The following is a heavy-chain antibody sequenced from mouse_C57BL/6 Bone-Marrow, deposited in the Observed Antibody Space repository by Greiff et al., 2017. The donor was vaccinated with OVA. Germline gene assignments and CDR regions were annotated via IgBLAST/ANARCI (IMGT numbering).Heavy chain of an antibody. Sequence: QVQLQQPGTELVKPGASVKLSCKASGYTFTSYWMHWVKQRPGQGLEWIGNINPSNGGTNYNEKFKSKATLTVDKSASTAYMQFSSLTSEDSAIYYCSRRGSYYGNYDWFAYWGQGTLVTVSA. CDR1: GYTFTSYW. J-gene: IGHJ3*01. V-gene: IGHV1-53*01. D-gene: IGHD2-1*01. CDR3: SRRGSYYGNYDWFAY. CDR2: INPSNGGT.